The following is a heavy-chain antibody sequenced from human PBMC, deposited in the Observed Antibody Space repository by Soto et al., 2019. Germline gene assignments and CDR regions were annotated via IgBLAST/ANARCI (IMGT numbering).Heavy chain of an antibody. V-gene: IGHV3-30*18. CDR1: GFTFSDYG. J-gene: IGHJ4*02. D-gene: IGHD3-22*01. Sequence: ESGGGVVQSGRSLRLSCAASGFTFSDYGMHWVRQAPGKGLEWVAVISYDGSNKYYADSVKGRFTISRDNSKNTLYLQMNSLRAEDTAVYYCGKPDRRDSSGYPDYWGQGTLVTVSS. CDR2: ISYDGSNK. CDR3: GKPDRRDSSGYPDY.